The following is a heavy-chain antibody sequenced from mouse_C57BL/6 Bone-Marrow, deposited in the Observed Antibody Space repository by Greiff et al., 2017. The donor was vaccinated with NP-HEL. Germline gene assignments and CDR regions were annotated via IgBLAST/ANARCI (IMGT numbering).Heavy chain of an antibody. CDR1: GFTFSSYG. Sequence: DVKLVESGGDLVKPGGSLKLSCAASGFTFSSYGMSWVRQTPDKRLEWVATISSGGSYTYYPDSVKGRFTISRDNAKNTLYLQMSSLKSEDTAMYYCARQIITTYFDYWGQGTTLTVSS. J-gene: IGHJ2*01. CDR2: ISSGGSYT. CDR3: ARQIITTYFDY. V-gene: IGHV5-6*02. D-gene: IGHD1-1*01.